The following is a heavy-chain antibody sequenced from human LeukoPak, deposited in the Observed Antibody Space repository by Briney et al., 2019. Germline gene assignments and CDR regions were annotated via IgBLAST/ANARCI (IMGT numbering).Heavy chain of an antibody. CDR1: GFTFSSYA. Sequence: GSLRLSCAASGFTFSSYAMHWVRQAPGKGLEWVAVISYDGSNKYYADSVKGRFTISRDNSKNTLYLQMNSLRAEDTAVYYCARASTLAYCGGDCYSPDYWGQGTLVTVSS. D-gene: IGHD2-21*02. CDR2: ISYDGSNK. V-gene: IGHV3-30-3*01. CDR3: ARASTLAYCGGDCYSPDY. J-gene: IGHJ4*02.